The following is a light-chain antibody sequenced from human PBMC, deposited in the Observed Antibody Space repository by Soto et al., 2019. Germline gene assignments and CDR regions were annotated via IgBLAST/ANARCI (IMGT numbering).Light chain of an antibody. CDR1: SGSIGSNS. CDR3: QSYDTKTVV. J-gene: IGLJ2*01. Sequence: NFMLTQPHSVSESPGKTVTISCTRSSGSIGSNSVQWYRQRPGSAPTIVIYEDDQRPSGVPNRFAGSIDRSSNSASLPISGLQTEAEAEYGCQSYDTKTVVFGGGTKLTVL. CDR2: EDD. V-gene: IGLV6-57*04.